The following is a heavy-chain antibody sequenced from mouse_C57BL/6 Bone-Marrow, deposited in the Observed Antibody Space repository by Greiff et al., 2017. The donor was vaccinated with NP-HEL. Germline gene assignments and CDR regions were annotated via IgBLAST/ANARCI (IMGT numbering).Heavy chain of an antibody. J-gene: IGHJ4*01. D-gene: IGHD1-1*01. Sequence: VQLQQSGPELVKPGASVKIPCKASGYTFTDYNMDWVKQSHGKSLEWIGDINPNNGGTIYNQKFKGKATLTVDKSSSTADMELRSLTSEDTAVYYCARGDYYGSLQWGQGTSVTVSA. CDR3: ARGDYYGSLQ. V-gene: IGHV1-18*01. CDR1: GYTFTDYN. CDR2: INPNNGGT.